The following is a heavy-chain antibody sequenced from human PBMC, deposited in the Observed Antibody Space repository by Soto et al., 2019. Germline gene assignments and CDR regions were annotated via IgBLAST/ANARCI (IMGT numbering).Heavy chain of an antibody. V-gene: IGHV1-8*01. CDR1: GVTFGNYE. Sequence: QVLLMQSGAEVRKPGASVTVSCEASGVTFGNYEINWVRQAPGQGLEWMGWMNPSSGNTGYAQKFQGRVNMTRITSTNTAYMELRSLTSEDTAVYYCAKNADFFHYHMDVWGEGTTVTVSS. CDR2: MNPSSGNT. J-gene: IGHJ6*03. CDR3: AKNADFFHYHMDV.